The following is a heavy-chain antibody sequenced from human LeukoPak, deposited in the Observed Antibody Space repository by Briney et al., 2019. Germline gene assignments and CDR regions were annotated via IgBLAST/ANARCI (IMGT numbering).Heavy chain of an antibody. CDR1: GFTVSSNY. V-gene: IGHV3-53*01. CDR2: IYSGGST. J-gene: IGHJ6*02. CDR3: ARDRVTRTYYYGMDV. Sequence: PGGSLRLSCAASGFTVSSNYMSWVRQAPGKGLEWVSVIYSGGSTYYADSVKGRFTISRDNSKNTLYLQMNSLRAEDTAVYYCARDRVTRTYYYGMDVWGQGTTVTASS. D-gene: IGHD5-18*01.